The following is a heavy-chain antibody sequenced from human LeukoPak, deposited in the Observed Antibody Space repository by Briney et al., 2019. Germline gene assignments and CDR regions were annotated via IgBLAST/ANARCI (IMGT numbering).Heavy chain of an antibody. Sequence: GGSLRLSCTASGFTFRTYAMSWVRQAPGKGLEWVSAITDSGGNTYYAAPVKGRFTISRDNSKNTLYLQMNSLRVEDTATYFCARALNRHIGAFEYWGQGALVTVSS. D-gene: IGHD4/OR15-4a*01. CDR1: GFTFRTYA. CDR2: ITDSGGNT. J-gene: IGHJ4*02. V-gene: IGHV3-23*01. CDR3: ARALNRHIGAFEY.